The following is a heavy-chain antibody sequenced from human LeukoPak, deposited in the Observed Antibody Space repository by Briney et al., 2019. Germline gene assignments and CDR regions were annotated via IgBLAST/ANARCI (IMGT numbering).Heavy chain of an antibody. Sequence: SETLSLTCTVSGYSISSGYYWGWIRQPPGKGLEWIGYIYHSGSTYYNPSLKSRVTISVDRSKNQFSLKLSSVTAADTAVYYCARDHPEYCSSTSCQGWFDPWGQGTLVTVSS. CDR1: GYSISSGYY. J-gene: IGHJ5*02. CDR2: IYHSGST. V-gene: IGHV4-38-2*02. CDR3: ARDHPEYCSSTSCQGWFDP. D-gene: IGHD2-2*01.